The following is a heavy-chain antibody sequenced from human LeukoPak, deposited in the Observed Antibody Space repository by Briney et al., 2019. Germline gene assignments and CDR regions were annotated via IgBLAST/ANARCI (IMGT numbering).Heavy chain of an antibody. CDR1: GGTFSSYA. V-gene: IGHV1-69*05. CDR2: IIPIFGTA. CDR3: AREVVPAGFDY. D-gene: IGHD2-2*01. Sequence: ASVKVSCKASGGTFSSYAISWVRQAPGQGLEWTGGIIPIFGTANYAQKFQGRVTTTTDESTSTAYMELSSLRSEDTAVYYCAREVVPAGFDYWGQGTLVTVSS. J-gene: IGHJ4*02.